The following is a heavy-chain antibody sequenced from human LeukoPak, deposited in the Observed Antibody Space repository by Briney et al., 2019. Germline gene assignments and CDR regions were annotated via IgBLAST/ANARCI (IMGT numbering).Heavy chain of an antibody. V-gene: IGHV1-46*01. Sequence: ASVKVSCKASGYTFTTYFIHWVRQAPGQGLEWLGIINTSGGGTIYAQQFQGRVTMTRDTTTSTVYMELSTLRSEDTAVYYCASAMSNGANDTWGQGTLVTVSS. CDR3: ASAMSNGANDT. CDR1: GYTFTTYF. CDR2: INTSGGGT. D-gene: IGHD4-17*01. J-gene: IGHJ5*02.